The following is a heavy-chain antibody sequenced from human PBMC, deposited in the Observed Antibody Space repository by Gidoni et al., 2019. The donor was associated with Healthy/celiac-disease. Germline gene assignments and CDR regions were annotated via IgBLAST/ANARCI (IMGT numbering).Heavy chain of an antibody. V-gene: IGHV3-7*01. CDR3: ARERRSTSCIDY. Sequence: VQLLESGGGLVKPGGSLRLSCAASGFPFSSYWMSWVRQAPGKGLEWVANIKQDGSEKYYVDSVKGRFTISRDNAKNSLYLQMNSLRAEDTAVYYCARERRSTSCIDYWGQGTLVTVSS. J-gene: IGHJ4*02. D-gene: IGHD2-2*01. CDR2: IKQDGSEK. CDR1: GFPFSSYW.